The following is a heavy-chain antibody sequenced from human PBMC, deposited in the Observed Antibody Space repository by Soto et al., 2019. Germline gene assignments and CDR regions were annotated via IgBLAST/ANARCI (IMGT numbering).Heavy chain of an antibody. V-gene: IGHV1-69*01. Sequence: QVQLVQSGAEVKKPGSSVKVSGKASGGTFSSYAISWVRQAPGQGLEWMGGIIPIFGTANYAQKFQGRVTITAYESTCTAYMELSSLRSEDTAVYYCARPKTYYYGSGRNPFDYWGQGTLVTVSS. CDR2: IIPIFGTA. J-gene: IGHJ4*02. D-gene: IGHD3-10*01. CDR3: ARPKTYYYGSGRNPFDY. CDR1: GGTFSSYA.